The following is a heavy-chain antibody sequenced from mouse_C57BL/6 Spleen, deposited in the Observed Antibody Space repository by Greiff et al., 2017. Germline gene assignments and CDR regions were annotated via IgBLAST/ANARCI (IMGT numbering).Heavy chain of an antibody. Sequence: VQLQQSGAELVRPGTSVKVSCKASGYAFTNYLIEWVKQRPGQGLEWIGVINPGSGGTNYNEKFKGKATLTADKSSSTAYMQLSSLTSEDSAGYFCARTVVATDWYFDVWGTGTTVTVSS. CDR3: ARTVVATDWYFDV. CDR2: INPGSGGT. J-gene: IGHJ1*03. D-gene: IGHD1-1*01. V-gene: IGHV1-54*01. CDR1: GYAFTNYL.